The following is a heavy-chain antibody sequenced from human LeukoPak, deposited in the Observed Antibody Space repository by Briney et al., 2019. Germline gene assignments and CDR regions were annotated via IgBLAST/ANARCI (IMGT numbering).Heavy chain of an antibody. CDR3: ARAPNGIHRPFDY. CDR2: IWYDGSNK. Sequence: GRSLRLSCAASGFTFSSYGMHWVRQAPGKGLEWVAVIWYDGSNKYYADSVKGRFTISRDNSKNTLYLQMNSLRAEDTAVYYCARAPNGIHRPFDYWGRGTLVTVSS. J-gene: IGHJ4*02. V-gene: IGHV3-33*01. CDR1: GFTFSSYG. D-gene: IGHD5-18*01.